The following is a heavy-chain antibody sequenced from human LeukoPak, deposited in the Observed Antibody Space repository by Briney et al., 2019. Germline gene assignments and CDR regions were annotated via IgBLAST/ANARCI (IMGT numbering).Heavy chain of an antibody. J-gene: IGHJ4*02. CDR2: ISGSGGST. D-gene: IGHD3/OR15-3a*01. CDR3: ARERTGFYAEY. CDR1: GFTFSSYA. V-gene: IGHV3-23*01. Sequence: GGSLRLSCAASGFTFSSYAMSWVRQAPGKGLEWVSAISGSGGSTYYADSVKGRFTISRDNSKNTLCLQMNSLRPEDTAVYYCARERTGFYAEYWGQGTLVTVSS.